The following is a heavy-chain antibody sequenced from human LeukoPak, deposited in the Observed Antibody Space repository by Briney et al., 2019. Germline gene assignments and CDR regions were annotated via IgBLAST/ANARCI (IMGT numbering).Heavy chain of an antibody. CDR3: AKAGNGFGY. CDR2: IKQDGSEK. V-gene: IGHV3-7*01. J-gene: IGHJ4*02. D-gene: IGHD2-8*01. Sequence: GGSLRLSCAASGFTFRTNWMSWVRQAPRKGLEWVANIKQDGSEKNYVDSVKGRFTISRDNAKSSLCLQMNSLRVEDTAVYYCAKAGNGFGYWGQGALVTVSS. CDR1: GFTFRTNW.